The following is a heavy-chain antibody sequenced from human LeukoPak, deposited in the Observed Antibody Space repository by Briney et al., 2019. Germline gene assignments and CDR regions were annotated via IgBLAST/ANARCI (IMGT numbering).Heavy chain of an antibody. Sequence: GRSLRLSCAASGLTFSSYAMHWVRQAPGKGLEWVAVISYDGSNKYYADSVKGRFTISRDNSKNTLYLQMNSLRAEDTAVYYCVRYRTNGLFDYWGQGTLVTVSS. J-gene: IGHJ4*02. CDR2: ISYDGSNK. D-gene: IGHD1-14*01. CDR1: GLTFSSYA. V-gene: IGHV3-30-3*01. CDR3: VRYRTNGLFDY.